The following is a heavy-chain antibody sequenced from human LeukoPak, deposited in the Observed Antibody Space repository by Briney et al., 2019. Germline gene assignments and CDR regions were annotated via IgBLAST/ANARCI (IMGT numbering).Heavy chain of an antibody. CDR1: GGSIGSYY. CDR2: IYYSGST. Sequence: SETLSLTCTVSGGSIGSYYWSWIRQPPGKGLEWVGYIYYSGSTNYNPSLKSRVTISVDTSKNQFSLKLSSVTAADTAVYYCARHRSYDFWSGWSDPDDAFDIWGQGTMVTVSS. D-gene: IGHD3-3*01. CDR3: ARHRSYDFWSGWSDPDDAFDI. J-gene: IGHJ3*02. V-gene: IGHV4-59*08.